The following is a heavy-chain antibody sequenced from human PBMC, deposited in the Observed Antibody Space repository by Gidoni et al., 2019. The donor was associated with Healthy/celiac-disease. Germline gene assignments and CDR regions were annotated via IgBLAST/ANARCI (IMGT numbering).Heavy chain of an antibody. V-gene: IGHV4-34*01. CDR2: INHSGST. Sequence: QVQLQQWGAGLLKPSETLSLTCAVYGGSFSGYYWSWIRQPPGKGLEWIGEINHSGSTNYNPSLKSRVTISVDTSKNQFSLKLSSVTAADTAVYYCARGISGYPPPGWFDPWGQGTLVTVSS. CDR1: GGSFSGYY. J-gene: IGHJ5*02. D-gene: IGHD5-18*01. CDR3: ARGISGYPPPGWFDP.